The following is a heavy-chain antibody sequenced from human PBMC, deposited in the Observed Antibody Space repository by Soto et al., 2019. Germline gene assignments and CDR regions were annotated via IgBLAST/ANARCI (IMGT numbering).Heavy chain of an antibody. Sequence: QLQLQESGPGLVKPSETLSLTCTVSGGSISSSSYYWGWIRQPPVKGLEWVGSIYYSGSTYFNPSLNSRVTISADASKTLFSLQLSSVTAADTAVYYCAKHWGSIRVDGEWWFDPWGQGTLVTVSS. V-gene: IGHV4-39*01. CDR2: IYYSGST. CDR1: GGSISSSSYY. J-gene: IGHJ5*02. CDR3: AKHWGSIRVDGEWWFDP. D-gene: IGHD3-16*01.